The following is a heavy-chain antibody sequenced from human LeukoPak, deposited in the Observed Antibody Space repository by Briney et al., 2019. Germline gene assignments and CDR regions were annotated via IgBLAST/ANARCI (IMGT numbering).Heavy chain of an antibody. D-gene: IGHD1-1*01. Sequence: SETLSLTCTVSGGSISSYYWTWIRQPPGEGLEWIGYISFSGSANYNPSLKSRVTILTDTSDNQFSLRLKSVTAADTALYYCARLHMAGTAFDFWGQGTMVTVSS. V-gene: IGHV4-59*08. CDR2: ISFSGSA. J-gene: IGHJ3*01. CDR1: GGSISSYY. CDR3: ARLHMAGTAFDF.